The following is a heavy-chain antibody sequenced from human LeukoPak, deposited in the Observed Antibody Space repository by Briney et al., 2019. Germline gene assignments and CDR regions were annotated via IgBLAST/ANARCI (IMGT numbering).Heavy chain of an antibody. D-gene: IGHD3-22*01. CDR1: GFTFSSYW. J-gene: IGHJ6*02. CDR2: INSDGSST. V-gene: IGHV3-74*01. Sequence: GGSLRLSCAASGFTFSSYWMHWVRQAPGKGLVWVSRINSDGSSTSYADSVKGRFTISRDNAKNTLYLQMNSLRAKDTAVYYCARAQGYYDSPWYYGMDVWGQGTTVTVSS. CDR3: ARAQGYYDSPWYYGMDV.